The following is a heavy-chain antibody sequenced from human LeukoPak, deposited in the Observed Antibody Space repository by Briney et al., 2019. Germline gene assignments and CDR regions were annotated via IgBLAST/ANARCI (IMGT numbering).Heavy chain of an antibody. CDR3: VRETATYYYDSRGYYRQIEVFDI. Sequence: PSETLSPTCSVSGDSVRSDSHYWSWIRQPPGKGLEWIGNVYYSGRTAYNPSLKSRVTISVDISKNQFSLQLNSVTAADTAVYYCVRETATYYYDSRGYYRQIEVFDIWGQGTPVIVSS. D-gene: IGHD3-22*01. J-gene: IGHJ3*02. CDR2: VYYSGRT. CDR1: GDSVRSDSHY. V-gene: IGHV4-61*01.